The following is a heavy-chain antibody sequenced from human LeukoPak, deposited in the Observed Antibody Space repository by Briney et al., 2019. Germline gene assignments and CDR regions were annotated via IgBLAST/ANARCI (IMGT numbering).Heavy chain of an antibody. CDR1: GGSISSYY. J-gene: IGHJ4*02. CDR2: IYYSGST. V-gene: IGHV4-59*01. Sequence: SETLSLTCTVSGGSISSYYWSWIRQPPGKGLEWIGYIYYSGSTNCNPSLKSRVTISVDTSKNQFSLKLSSVTAADTAVYYCARAHGDRGDWGQGTLVTVSS. D-gene: IGHD4-17*01. CDR3: ARAHGDRGD.